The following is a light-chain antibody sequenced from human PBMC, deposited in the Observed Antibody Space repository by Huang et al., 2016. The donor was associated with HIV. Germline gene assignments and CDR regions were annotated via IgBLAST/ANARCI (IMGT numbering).Light chain of an antibody. CDR2: SAS. J-gene: IGKJ1*01. CDR1: QSIGSY. V-gene: IGKV1-39*01. Sequence: DIQMTQSPSSLSASVGDTITITCRASQSIGSYLNWYTQKPGKAPNLLFYSASSLQSGVPSRFSGLGSGTDFTLTVSSLQPEDFATYYCQQSYSTPWTFGQGTKVDIK. CDR3: QQSYSTPWT.